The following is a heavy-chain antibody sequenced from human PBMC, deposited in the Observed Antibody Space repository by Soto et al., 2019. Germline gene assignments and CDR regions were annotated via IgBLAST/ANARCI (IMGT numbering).Heavy chain of an antibody. CDR1: GFTFNNYG. CDR3: EKSRDAYNFYFYYGMDV. V-gene: IGHV3-30*18. J-gene: IGHJ6*02. CDR2: ILYDGGKN. D-gene: IGHD2-2*01. Sequence: GSLRISCAASGFTFNNYGMHWVRQAPGKGLEWVAHILYDGGKNYYADSVKGRFTISRDNSKNTLYLQMNILTAEDTAVYFCEKSRDAYNFYFYYGMDVWGQGTAVTAP.